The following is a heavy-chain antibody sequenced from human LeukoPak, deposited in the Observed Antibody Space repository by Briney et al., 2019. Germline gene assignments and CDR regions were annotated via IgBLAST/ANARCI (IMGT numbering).Heavy chain of an antibody. V-gene: IGHV3-23*01. CDR2: ISGSGGST. CDR1: GCTFSSYA. D-gene: IGHD3-9*01. Sequence: AGGSLRLSCAASGCTFSSYAMSWVRQAPGKGLEWVSAISGSGGSTYYADSVKGRFTISRDNSKNTLYLQMNSLRAEDTAVYYCAKGGSRHYDILTGYYPSYYFDYLGQGTLVTVSS. CDR3: AKGGSRHYDILTGYYPSYYFDY. J-gene: IGHJ4*02.